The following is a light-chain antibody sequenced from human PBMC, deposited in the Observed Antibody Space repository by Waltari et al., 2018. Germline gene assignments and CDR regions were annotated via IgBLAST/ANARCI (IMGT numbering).Light chain of an antibody. J-gene: IGLJ1*01. CDR1: KLGDKY. V-gene: IGLV3-1*01. CDR3: QAWDSSTPSYV. CDR2: EDS. Sequence: SYELTQPPSVSVSPGQTASIPCSGDKLGDKYACWYQQKPGQSPVQVIYEDSKRPSGLPVRFSGSNSGTPATLTIRGTHAMDEADYYCQAWDSSTPSYVFGPGTKVTVL.